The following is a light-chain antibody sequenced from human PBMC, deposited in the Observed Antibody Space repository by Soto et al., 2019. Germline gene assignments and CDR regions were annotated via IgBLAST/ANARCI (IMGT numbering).Light chain of an antibody. CDR2: DAS. CDR3: QQYNNWPWT. J-gene: IGKJ1*01. Sequence: EMVFTQSPDTLSLSPGEGATLSCRASQSVRSERLAWYQHKRGQAPRLVIFDASSRATGIPERFSGSGSGTDFTLTISSLQSEDFAVYYCQQYNNWPWTFGQGTKV. CDR1: QSVRSER. V-gene: IGKV3D-15*01.